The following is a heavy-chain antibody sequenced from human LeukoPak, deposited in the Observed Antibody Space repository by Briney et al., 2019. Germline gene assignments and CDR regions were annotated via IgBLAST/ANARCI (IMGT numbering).Heavy chain of an antibody. CDR3: AKDLRVGSGWSDSSDI. V-gene: IGHV1-2*02. Sequence: GASVKVSCKASGYTFSDYYMHWVRQAPGQGLEWMGWINPNNGGTHYAQKFQGRVTMTRDTSVSTGYMELSRLRSDDTAVYYCAKDLRVGSGWSDSSDIGGQGTMVTVTS. D-gene: IGHD6-19*01. CDR1: GYTFSDYY. J-gene: IGHJ3*02. CDR2: INPNNGGT.